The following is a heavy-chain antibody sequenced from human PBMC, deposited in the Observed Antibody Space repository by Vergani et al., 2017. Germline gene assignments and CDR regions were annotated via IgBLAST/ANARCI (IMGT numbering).Heavy chain of an antibody. J-gene: IGHJ6*02. CDR2: VIPHLEIT. V-gene: IGHV1-69*02. CDR1: GGTFGSHT. Sequence: QVQLEQSGAEVKKPGSSVTVSCWASGGTFGSHTISWVRQAPGQGLEWVGRVIPHLEITTLAQHLQGRVIITADKSTDTAYMELISLRPEDTAVYYCARGPDYDILTGYQYYYGMDVWGQGTTVTVSS. CDR3: ARGPDYDILTGYQYYYGMDV. D-gene: IGHD3-9*01.